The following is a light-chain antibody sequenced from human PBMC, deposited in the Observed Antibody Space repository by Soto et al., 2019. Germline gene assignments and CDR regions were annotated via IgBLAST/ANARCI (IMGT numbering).Light chain of an antibody. CDR2: GAS. V-gene: IGKV3D-15*01. CDR3: QQSYTTPT. Sequence: EIVMTQSPATLSASPGERSTLSCGASQSVSSYLAWYQQQPGQARRLLIYGASTRATGIPAMLSGSGSGTDFTLTISSLHPEDFATYYCQQSYTTPTFGQGTKVDIK. CDR1: QSVSSY. J-gene: IGKJ1*01.